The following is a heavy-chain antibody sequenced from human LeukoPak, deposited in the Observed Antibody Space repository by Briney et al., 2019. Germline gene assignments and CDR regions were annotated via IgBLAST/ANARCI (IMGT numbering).Heavy chain of an antibody. D-gene: IGHD3-10*01. CDR1: GGTFSSYG. J-gene: IGHJ5*02. CDR2: IIPIFGTA. V-gene: IGHV1-69*13. CDR3: ARGPNYYGSGSYGYNWFDP. Sequence: GASVRVSCKASGGTFSSYGISWVRQAPGQGLEWMGGIIPIFGTANYAQTFQGRVTITADESTSTAYMELSSLRSEDTAVYYCARGPNYYGSGSYGYNWFDPWGQGTLVTVSS.